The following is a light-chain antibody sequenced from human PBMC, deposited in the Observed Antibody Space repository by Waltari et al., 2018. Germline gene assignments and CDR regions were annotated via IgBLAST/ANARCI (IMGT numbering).Light chain of an antibody. Sequence: DIQMTQSPSTLSASVGDRVTFTCRASQSINSWLAWYQQKPGIAPKLLIYKASSLESGVPSRFSSSGSGTEFTLTISSLQPDDLATYYCQQYSANPWTFGQGTRVEIE. J-gene: IGKJ1*01. V-gene: IGKV1-5*03. CDR1: QSINSW. CDR2: KAS. CDR3: QQYSANPWT.